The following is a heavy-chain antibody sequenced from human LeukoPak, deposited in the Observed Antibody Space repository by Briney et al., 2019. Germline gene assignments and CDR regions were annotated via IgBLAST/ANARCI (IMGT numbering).Heavy chain of an antibody. J-gene: IGHJ4*02. Sequence: PSETLSLTCAVYGGSFSGYYWSWIRQPPGEGLEWIGEINHSGSTNYNPSLKSRVTISVDTSKDQFSLKLSSVTAADTAVYYCASRTVTTPNYFDYWGQGTLVTVSS. V-gene: IGHV4-34*01. CDR1: GGSFSGYY. CDR2: INHSGST. CDR3: ASRTVTTPNYFDY. D-gene: IGHD4-17*01.